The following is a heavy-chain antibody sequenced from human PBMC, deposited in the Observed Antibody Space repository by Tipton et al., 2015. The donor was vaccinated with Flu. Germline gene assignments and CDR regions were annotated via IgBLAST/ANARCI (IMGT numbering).Heavy chain of an antibody. CDR1: GGSISSYY. D-gene: IGHD2-15*01. CDR2: IYYSGST. Sequence: TLSLTCTVSGGSISSYYWSWIRQPPGKGLEWIGYIYYSGSTNYNPSLKSRVTISVDTSTNQFSLTLSSVTAADTAVYYCAEGYCSGGSCYLSYWGQGTLVTVSS. V-gene: IGHV4-59*01. J-gene: IGHJ4*02. CDR3: AEGYCSGGSCYLSY.